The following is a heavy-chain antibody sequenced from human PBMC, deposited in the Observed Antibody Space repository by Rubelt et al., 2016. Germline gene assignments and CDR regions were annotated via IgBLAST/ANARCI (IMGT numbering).Heavy chain of an antibody. CDR2: INPNSGDT. CDR3: ARDGCSSTSCYTHYYYGMDV. V-gene: IGHV1-2*02. CDR1: GGTFSSYA. J-gene: IGHJ6*02. Sequence: QLVQSGPEVKKPGSSVKVSCKASGGTFSSYAISWVRQAPGQGLEWMGWINPNSGDTNYAQKFQGRVTMTRDTSISTAYMELSRLRSDDTAVYYCARDGCSSTSCYTHYYYGMDVWGQGTTVTVSS. D-gene: IGHD2-2*02.